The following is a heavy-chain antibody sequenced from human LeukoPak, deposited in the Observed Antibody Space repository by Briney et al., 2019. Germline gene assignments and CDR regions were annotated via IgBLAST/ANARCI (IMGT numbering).Heavy chain of an antibody. CDR3: ARLTTRPGGIRPLIMDF. Sequence: PSETLSLTCTVSGDSFRSHYWSWIRQPPGKALEWIAYMFYSGSTNYNPSLKSRATISLDTSRNQFSLKLTSMSAADTAVYYCARLTTRPGGIRPLIMDFWGQGTLVTASS. V-gene: IGHV4-59*11. CDR2: MFYSGST. J-gene: IGHJ4*02. CDR1: GDSFRSHY. D-gene: IGHD3-10*01.